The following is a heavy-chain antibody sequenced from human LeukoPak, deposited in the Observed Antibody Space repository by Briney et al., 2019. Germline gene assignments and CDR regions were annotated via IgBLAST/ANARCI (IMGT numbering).Heavy chain of an antibody. J-gene: IGHJ3*02. CDR3: ARGHSGWSDDAFDI. V-gene: IGHV1-69*13. Sequence: SVKVSCKASGGTFSSYAISWVRQAPGQGLEWMGGIIPIFGTANYAQKFQGRVTITADESTSTAYMELSSLRSEDTAVYYCARGHSGWSDDAFDIWGQGTMVTVSS. CDR1: GGTFSSYA. D-gene: IGHD6-19*01. CDR2: IIPIFGTA.